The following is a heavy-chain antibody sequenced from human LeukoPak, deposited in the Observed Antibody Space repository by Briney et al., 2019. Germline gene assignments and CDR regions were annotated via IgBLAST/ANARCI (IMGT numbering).Heavy chain of an antibody. Sequence: GGSLRLSCAASGFTFSSYWMHWVRQAPGKGLVWVSRVNSDGSSTSYADSVKGRFTISRDNAKNTLYLQMNSLRAEDTAVYYCARGRYDFGRGSGASNQVDYWGQGTLVTVSS. CDR3: ARGRYDFGRGSGASNQVDY. D-gene: IGHD3-3*01. CDR1: GFTFSSYW. J-gene: IGHJ4*02. CDR2: VNSDGSST. V-gene: IGHV3-74*01.